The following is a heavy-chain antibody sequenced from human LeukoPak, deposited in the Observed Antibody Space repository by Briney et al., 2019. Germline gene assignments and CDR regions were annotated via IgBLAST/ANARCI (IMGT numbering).Heavy chain of an antibody. J-gene: IGHJ4*02. D-gene: IGHD4-17*01. CDR2: ISSSSSYI. CDR3: ARVDYGDYAVDY. Sequence: GGSLRLSCAASGFTVSGSYMSWVRQAPGKGLEWVSSISSSSSYIYYADSVKGRFTISRDNAKNSLYLQMNSLRAEDTAVYYCARVDYGDYAVDYWGQGTLVTVSS. V-gene: IGHV3-21*01. CDR1: GFTVSGSY.